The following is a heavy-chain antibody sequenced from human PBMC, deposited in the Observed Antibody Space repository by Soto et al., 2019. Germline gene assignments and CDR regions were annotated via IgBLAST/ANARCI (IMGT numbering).Heavy chain of an antibody. D-gene: IGHD3-3*01. CDR1: GFTFNRYV. CDR3: PPEDFCSGYHAFG. V-gene: IGHV3-23*01. Sequence: EVQMWESGGGLVQPGGSLRLSCVGSGFTFNRYVLSWVRQAPGMGPEWVSGISGTGDTTYYADSVKGRFTISRDNSKNRLFLQMNSLGAEDRAVYYCPPEDFCSGYHAFGGGQGTLVSVSS. CDR2: ISGTGDTT. J-gene: IGHJ4*02.